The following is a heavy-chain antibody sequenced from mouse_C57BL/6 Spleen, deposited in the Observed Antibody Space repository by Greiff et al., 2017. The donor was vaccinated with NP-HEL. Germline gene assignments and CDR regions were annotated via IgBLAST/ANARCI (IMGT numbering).Heavy chain of an antibody. J-gene: IGHJ2*01. Sequence: QVQLQQSGPELVKPGASVKISCKASGYSFTSYYIHWVKQRPGQGLEWIGWIYPGSGNTKYNEKFKGKATLTADTSSSTAYMQLSSLTSEDSAVYYCARGYLTTVVARGGFDDWGQGTTLTVSS. CDR1: GYSFTSYY. CDR3: ARGYLTTVVARGGFDD. CDR2: IYPGSGNT. V-gene: IGHV1-66*01. D-gene: IGHD1-1*01.